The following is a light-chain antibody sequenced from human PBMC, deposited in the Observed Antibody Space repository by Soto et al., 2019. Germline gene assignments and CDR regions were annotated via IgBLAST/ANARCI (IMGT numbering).Light chain of an antibody. J-gene: IGKJ4*01. CDR3: QQYNNWPL. Sequence: EIVMTKSPATLSVSPGETATLSCRASQSVSSNLAWSQQKPGQAPRLLIHDATTRATGIPARFSGSGSGTEFTLTISSLQSEDFAIYYCQQYNNWPLFGGGTKVDIK. CDR2: DAT. V-gene: IGKV3-15*01. CDR1: QSVSSN.